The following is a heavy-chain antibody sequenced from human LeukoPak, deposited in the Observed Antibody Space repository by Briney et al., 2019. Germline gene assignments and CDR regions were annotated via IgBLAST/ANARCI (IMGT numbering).Heavy chain of an antibody. CDR3: ARDQLSYGMDV. Sequence: SETLSLTCSVSGGSIDSGGYYWSWIRQHPGKGLEWIAYIYYSGRTSYNPSLKSRVTISVDTSKNQFSLKLSSVTAADTAVYYCARDQLSYGMDVWGQGTTVTVSS. CDR2: IYYSGRT. V-gene: IGHV4-31*03. J-gene: IGHJ6*02. D-gene: IGHD2-2*01. CDR1: GGSIDSGGYY.